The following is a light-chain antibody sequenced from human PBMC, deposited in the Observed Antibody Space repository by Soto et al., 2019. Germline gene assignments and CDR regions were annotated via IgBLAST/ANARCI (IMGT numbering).Light chain of an antibody. V-gene: IGKV3-15*01. Sequence: ETVMTQSPATLSVSPGERATLSCWASQSVNSNLAWYQQKLGQAPRVLIYGASTRATGIPARFSGSGSGTEFTLTISSLQSEDFAVYYCQQYNNWPPITFGQGTRLEIK. J-gene: IGKJ5*01. CDR3: QQYNNWPPIT. CDR2: GAS. CDR1: QSVNSN.